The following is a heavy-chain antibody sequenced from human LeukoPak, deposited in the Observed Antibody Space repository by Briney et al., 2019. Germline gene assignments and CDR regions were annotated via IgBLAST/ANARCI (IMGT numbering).Heavy chain of an antibody. V-gene: IGHV3-23*01. J-gene: IGHJ6*02. CDR3: AKDTPTVTTIADYYYYGMDV. CDR2: ISGSGGST. D-gene: IGHD4-17*01. CDR1: GFTFSSYA. Sequence: GGSLRLSCAASGFTFSSYAMSWVRQAPGKGLEWVSAISGSGGSTYYADSVEGRFTISRDNSKNTLYLQMNSLRAEDTAVYYCAKDTPTVTTIADYYYYGMDVWGQGTTVTVSS.